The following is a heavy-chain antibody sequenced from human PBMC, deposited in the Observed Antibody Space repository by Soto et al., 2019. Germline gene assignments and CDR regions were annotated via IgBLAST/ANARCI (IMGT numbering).Heavy chain of an antibody. CDR3: ARDVWSPKKPRYCSCGSCYSIYYNYYMDE. J-gene: IGHJ6*03. CDR2: INAGNGNT. Sequence: ASEKVSCKASGYTFTSYAMHWVRQAPEQRLEWMGWINAGNGNTKYSQKFQGRVTITRDTSASTANLARSSLRSEDTAVHYCARDVWSPKKPRYCSCGSCYSIYYNYYMDEGGKETMVTVSS. V-gene: IGHV1-3*01. D-gene: IGHD2-15*01. CDR1: GYTFTSYA.